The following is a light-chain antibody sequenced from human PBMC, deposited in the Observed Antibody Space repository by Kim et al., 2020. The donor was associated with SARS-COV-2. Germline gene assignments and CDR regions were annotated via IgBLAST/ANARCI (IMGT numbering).Light chain of an antibody. CDR2: LGS. J-gene: IGKJ4*01. CDR3: MQVLQTPLT. Sequence: SASISCRASQSLRNRNGYNYIDSYLQRPGQSPQLLIYLGSNRASGVSDRFSGSGSGTDFTLKISRVEAEDVGIYYCMQVLQTPLTFGGGTKVDIK. V-gene: IGKV2-28*01. CDR1: QSLRNRNGYNY.